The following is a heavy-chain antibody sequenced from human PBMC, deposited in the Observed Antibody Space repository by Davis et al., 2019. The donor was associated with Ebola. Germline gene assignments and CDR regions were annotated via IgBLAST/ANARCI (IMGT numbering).Heavy chain of an antibody. CDR3: ARGDRAVAGSPLDY. CDR1: GFTFNSYA. J-gene: IGHJ4*02. D-gene: IGHD6-19*01. CDR2: VSYDGSNK. V-gene: IGHV3-30*04. Sequence: SCAASGFTFNSYAMHWVRQAPGKGLEWVAVVSYDGSNKYYADSVKGRFTISRDNSKNTLYLQINSLRTEDTAVYYCARGDRAVAGSPLDYWGQGTLVTVSS.